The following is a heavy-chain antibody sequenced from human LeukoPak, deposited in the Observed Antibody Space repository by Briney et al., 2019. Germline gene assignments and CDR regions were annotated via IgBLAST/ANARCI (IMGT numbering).Heavy chain of an antibody. V-gene: IGHV3-23*01. CDR3: AKDVGDCTFAYNY. CDR2: ITGSGGTT. Sequence: RGSLRLSRAVSGVTFTSYAMSSVRQAPGTGLERVSAITGSGGTTTYAASVKGRSTISRDFSKNTLYLQMSCLITEDRAVYCGAKDVGDCTFAYNYWGQGTLVTVSS. D-gene: IGHD2-21*01. CDR1: GVTFTSYA. J-gene: IGHJ4*02.